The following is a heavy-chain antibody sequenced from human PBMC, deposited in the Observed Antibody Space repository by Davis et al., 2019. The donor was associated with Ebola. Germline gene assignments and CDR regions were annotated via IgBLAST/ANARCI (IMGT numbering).Heavy chain of an antibody. J-gene: IGHJ5*02. Sequence: GGSLRLSCAASGFTFSSYSMNWVRQAPGKGLEWVSYISSSSSTIHYADSVKGRFTISRDNAKNSLYLQMNSLRAEDTAVYYCARDIAVARNWFDPWGQGTLVTVSS. CDR2: ISSSSSTI. D-gene: IGHD6-19*01. CDR1: GFTFSSYS. CDR3: ARDIAVARNWFDP. V-gene: IGHV3-48*04.